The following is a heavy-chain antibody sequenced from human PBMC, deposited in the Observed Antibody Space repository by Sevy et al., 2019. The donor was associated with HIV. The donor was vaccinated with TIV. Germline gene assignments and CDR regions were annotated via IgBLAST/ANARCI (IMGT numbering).Heavy chain of an antibody. CDR2: ISSSGSSI. CDR1: GLTFSSYD. CDR3: TRNGGAFDNGFDP. V-gene: IGHV3-48*03. D-gene: IGHD2-8*01. Sequence: GGSLRLSCTASGLTFSSYDMNWLRQAPGKGLEWVSKISSSGSSIYYADSVKGRFTISRDNAKNSLNLQMNSLRAEDTAVYYCTRNGGAFDNGFDPWGQGTLVTVSS. J-gene: IGHJ5*02.